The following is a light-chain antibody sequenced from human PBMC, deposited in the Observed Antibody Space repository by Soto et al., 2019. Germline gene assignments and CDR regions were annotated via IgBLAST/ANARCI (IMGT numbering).Light chain of an antibody. V-gene: IGKV3-15*01. CDR2: GAS. CDR3: QQSYT. CDR1: QAVGYN. J-gene: IGKJ2*01. Sequence: EVVMTQSPATLYVSPGERVTLSCRASQAVGYNLAWYQHKPGQAPRLLIYGASTRVTGIPTRFSGSGSGTEFTLTISSRQSEDFAIYYCQQSYTFGQGNKLEIK.